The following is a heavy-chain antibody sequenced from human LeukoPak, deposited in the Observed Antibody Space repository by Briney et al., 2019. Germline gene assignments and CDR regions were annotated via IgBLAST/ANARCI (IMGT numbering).Heavy chain of an antibody. J-gene: IGHJ3*02. CDR3: AGNYYDRRGYYHDAFDI. Sequence: ASVKVSCKASGYTFTGYYIHWVRQAPGQGLEWMGWINPNSGGTNYAQKFQGRVTMTRDTSISTAYMELSRMRSDDTAVYYCAGNYYDRRGYYHDAFDIWGQGTMVTVSS. V-gene: IGHV1-2*02. D-gene: IGHD3-22*01. CDR2: INPNSGGT. CDR1: GYTFTGYY.